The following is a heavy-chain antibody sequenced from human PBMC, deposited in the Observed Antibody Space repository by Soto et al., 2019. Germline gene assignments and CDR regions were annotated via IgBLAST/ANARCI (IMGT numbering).Heavy chain of an antibody. D-gene: IGHD2-8*01. J-gene: IGHJ4*02. CDR2: IIPILGTP. V-gene: IGHV1-69*13. CDR1: GGTFSTYA. Sequence: GASVKVSCKASGGTFSTYAISWVRLAPGQGLEWMGGIIPILGTPNYAQKFQGRVTITADESTSTAYMDLTSLRSEDTAVYYCARGGIVVMLYATPPYFDYWGQGTLVTVSS. CDR3: ARGGIVVMLYATPPYFDY.